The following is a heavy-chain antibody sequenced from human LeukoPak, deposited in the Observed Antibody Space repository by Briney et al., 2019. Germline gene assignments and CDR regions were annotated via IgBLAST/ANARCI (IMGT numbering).Heavy chain of an antibody. J-gene: IGHJ4*02. Sequence: GGSLRPSCAASGFTFSGYSMNWVRHAPRKGLEWVSSITSSSSYINYADSLKSRFTISRDNAKSSLYLQMNSLRAEDTAVYYCAMVRGGYYFDYWAQGTLVTVSS. CDR1: GFTFSGYS. CDR2: ITSSSSYI. D-gene: IGHD5-24*01. CDR3: AMVRGGYYFDY. V-gene: IGHV3-21*01.